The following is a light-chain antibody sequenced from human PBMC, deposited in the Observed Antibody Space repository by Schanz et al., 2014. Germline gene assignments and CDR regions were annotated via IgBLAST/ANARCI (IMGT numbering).Light chain of an antibody. CDR3: MQALEAPRT. V-gene: IGKV2-28*01. J-gene: IGKJ1*01. CDR1: QSLLHSNGYNC. CDR2: LGS. Sequence: DIVMTQSPLSLPVTPGEPASISCRSSQSLLHSNGYNCLDWYLQKPGQSPQLLIYLGSNRASGVPDRFSGSGSGTDFTLKISRVEAEDVGVYYCMQALEAPRTFGQGTNVEIK.